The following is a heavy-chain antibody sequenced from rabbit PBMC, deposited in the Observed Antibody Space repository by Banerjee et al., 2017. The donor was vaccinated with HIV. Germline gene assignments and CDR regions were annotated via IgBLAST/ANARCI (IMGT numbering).Heavy chain of an antibody. CDR1: GFSFSSGYD. D-gene: IGHD1-1*01. Sequence: QSLEESGGDLVKPGASLTLTCTASGFSFSSGYDMCWVRQAPGKGPEWIACIYNGDGSTYYASWAKGRFTISKTSSTTVTLQMTSLTAADTATYFCGRDVPDTSDRFDLWGPGTLVTVS. CDR2: IYNGDGST. J-gene: IGHJ4*01. CDR3: GRDVPDTSDRFDL. V-gene: IGHV1S40*01.